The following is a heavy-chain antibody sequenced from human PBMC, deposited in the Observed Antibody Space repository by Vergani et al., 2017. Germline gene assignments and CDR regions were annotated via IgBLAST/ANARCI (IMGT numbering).Heavy chain of an antibody. J-gene: IGHJ4*02. CDR3: ARGVGVPAAFDY. Sequence: QVQLVESGGGVVQPGRSLRLSCAASGFTFSSYGMHWVRQAPGKGLEWVAVIWYDGSNKYYADSVKGRFTISRDNSKNTLCLQMNSLRAEDTAVYYCARGVGVPAAFDYWGQGTLVTVSS. D-gene: IGHD2-2*01. CDR1: GFTFSSYG. V-gene: IGHV3-33*01. CDR2: IWYDGSNK.